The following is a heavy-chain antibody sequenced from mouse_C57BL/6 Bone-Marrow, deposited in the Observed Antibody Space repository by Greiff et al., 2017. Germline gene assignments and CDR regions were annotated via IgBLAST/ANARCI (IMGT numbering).Heavy chain of an antibody. CDR2: IYPGSGST. D-gene: IGHD1-1*01. V-gene: IGHV1-55*01. Sequence: VQLQQPGAELVKPGASVKMSCKASGYTFTSYWITWVKQRPGQGLEWIGDIYPGSGSTNYNEKFKSKATLTVDTSSSTAYMQLSSLTSEDSAVYDCARITTVVAPYFDVGGTGTAVTVSS. CDR3: ARITTVVAPYFDV. CDR1: GYTFTSYW. J-gene: IGHJ1*03.